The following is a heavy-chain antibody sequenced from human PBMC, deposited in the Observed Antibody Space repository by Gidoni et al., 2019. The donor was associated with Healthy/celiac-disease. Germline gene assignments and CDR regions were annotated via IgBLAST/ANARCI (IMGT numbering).Heavy chain of an antibody. CDR3: ARAGVQLAHYFDY. CDR1: GYSISSGYY. V-gene: IGHV4-38-2*01. D-gene: IGHD3-10*01. J-gene: IGHJ4*02. Sequence: QVQLQESSPGLVKPSATLSLTCAVSGYSISSGYYWGWIRQPPGKGLEWIGSIYHSGSTYYNPSLKSRVTISVDTSKNQFSLKLSSVTAADTAVYYCARAGVQLAHYFDYWGQGTLVTVSS. CDR2: IYHSGST.